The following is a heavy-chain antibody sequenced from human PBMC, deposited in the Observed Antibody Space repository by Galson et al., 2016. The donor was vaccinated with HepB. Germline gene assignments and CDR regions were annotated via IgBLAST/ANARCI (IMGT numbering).Heavy chain of an antibody. D-gene: IGHD3-3*01. CDR2: ISAYNGYT. Sequence: SVKVSCKASGYTFTSYGISWVRQAPGQGLEWMGWISAYNGYTNYAQKLQGRVTMTTDTSTSTAYMELRSLRSDDTAVYYCARDLENYDFWSGYYKCLDYWGQGTLVTVSS. V-gene: IGHV1-18*01. CDR3: ARDLENYDFWSGYYKCLDY. J-gene: IGHJ4*02. CDR1: GYTFTSYG.